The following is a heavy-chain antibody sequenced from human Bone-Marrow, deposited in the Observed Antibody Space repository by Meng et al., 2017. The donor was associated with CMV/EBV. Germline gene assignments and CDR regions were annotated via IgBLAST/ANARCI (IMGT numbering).Heavy chain of an antibody. CDR3: ARPEYATSGGHSGIDV. CDR1: GFTFSSYW. J-gene: IGHJ6*02. V-gene: IGHV3-7*01. Sequence: GESLKISCAVSGFTFSSYWMTWVRQAPGKGLEWVANIKQDGSQIYYVASVEGRFTIFRDNAQNSLYLQMYSLRAEDTAVYYCARPEYATSGGHSGIDVWGQGNTVTVSS. CDR2: IKQDGSQI. D-gene: IGHD2-2*01.